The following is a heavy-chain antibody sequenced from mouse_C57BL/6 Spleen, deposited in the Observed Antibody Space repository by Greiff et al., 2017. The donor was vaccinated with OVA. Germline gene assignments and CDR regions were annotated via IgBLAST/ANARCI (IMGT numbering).Heavy chain of an antibody. V-gene: IGHV1-74*01. CDR1: GYTFTSYW. CDR3: AIGGALGLVYFDY. J-gene: IGHJ2*01. Sequence: VQLQQPGAELVKPGASVKVSCKASGYTFTSYWMHWVKQRPGQGLEWIGRIHPSDSDTNYNQKFKGKATLTVDKSSSTAYMQLSSLTAEDSAVYYWAIGGALGLVYFDYWGQGTTLTVSS. CDR2: IHPSDSDT. D-gene: IGHD4-1*01.